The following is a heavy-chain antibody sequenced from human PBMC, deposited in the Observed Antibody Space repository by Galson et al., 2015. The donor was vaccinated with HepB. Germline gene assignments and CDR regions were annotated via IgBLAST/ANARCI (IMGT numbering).Heavy chain of an antibody. CDR1: GFTFSDYY. Sequence: SLRLSCAASGFTFSDYYMSWMRQAPGKGLEWLSYISHSGTTVYYADSLKGRFSISRDNAKNSLYLQMNSLRAEDTAGYYCARGLGGYWGQGTLVTVSS. D-gene: IGHD2-15*01. J-gene: IGHJ4*02. CDR2: ISHSGTTV. CDR3: ARGLGGY. V-gene: IGHV3-11*01.